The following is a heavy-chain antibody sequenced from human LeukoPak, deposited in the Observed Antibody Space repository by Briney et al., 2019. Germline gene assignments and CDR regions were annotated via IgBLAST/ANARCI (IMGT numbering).Heavy chain of an antibody. V-gene: IGHV1-69*05. J-gene: IGHJ3*02. Sequence: SVSVSFKASGGTFTIYAISWVRQAPGQGLEGMGGIIPIFGTANYAQKLQGRVTMTTDTSTSTAYMELRSLRSDDTAVYYCARGMGWEPEYAFDIWGQGTMVTVSS. CDR3: ARGMGWEPEYAFDI. D-gene: IGHD1-26*01. CDR1: GGTFTIYA. CDR2: IIPIFGTA.